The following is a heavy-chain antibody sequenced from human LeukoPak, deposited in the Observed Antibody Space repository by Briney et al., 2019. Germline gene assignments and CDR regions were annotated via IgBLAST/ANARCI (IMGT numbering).Heavy chain of an antibody. Sequence: GESLNISCKASGYSFINHWIGWVRQKPGKGLEWVGIMYPDDSDTRYSPSFQGQVSISADKSLSTAYLQWSSLKASDTAMYYRARLIYDSSGYFDYWGQGTLITVSS. CDR3: ARLIYDSSGYFDY. J-gene: IGHJ4*02. D-gene: IGHD3-22*01. V-gene: IGHV5-51*01. CDR2: MYPDDSDT. CDR1: GYSFINHW.